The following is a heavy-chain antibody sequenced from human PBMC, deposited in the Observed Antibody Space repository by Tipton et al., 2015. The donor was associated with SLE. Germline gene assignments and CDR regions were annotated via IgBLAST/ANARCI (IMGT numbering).Heavy chain of an antibody. D-gene: IGHD3-10*01. CDR3: ARGGAITMGQGEVDY. Sequence: TLSLTCAVSGGSISSGGYSWSWIRQPPGKGLEWIGYIYHSGSTYYNPSLKSRVTISVDRSKNQFSLKLSSVTVADTAVYYCARGGAITMGQGEVDYWGQGTLVTVSS. CDR2: IYHSGST. CDR1: GGSISSGGYS. J-gene: IGHJ4*02. V-gene: IGHV4-30-2*01.